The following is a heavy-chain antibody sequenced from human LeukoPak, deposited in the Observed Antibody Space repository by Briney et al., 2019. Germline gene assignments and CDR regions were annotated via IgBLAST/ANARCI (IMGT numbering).Heavy chain of an antibody. CDR2: IFPSGGEI. V-gene: IGHV3-23*01. CDR1: GFTFSTFA. D-gene: IGHD3-10*01. CDR3: AIGRNYYGSGNYFH. J-gene: IGHJ4*02. Sequence: GGSLRLSCAASGFTFSTFAMIWVRQPPGKGLEWVSSIFPSGGEIHYADSVRGRFTISRDNSKNTLYLQMNNLRAEDTAVYYCAIGRNYYGSGNYFHWGQGTLVTVSS.